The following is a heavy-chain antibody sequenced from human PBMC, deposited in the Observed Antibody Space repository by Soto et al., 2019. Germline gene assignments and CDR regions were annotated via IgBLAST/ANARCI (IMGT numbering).Heavy chain of an antibody. Sequence: PSEPLSLTCTVSGGSISSSSYPWGRIRQPPGKGLEWIGSIYYSGSTYYNPSLNSRVTISVDTSKSQTSLKLSSVTAADTAVYYGASLSAAGGSSWLFDYGGQGTLVSVSS. CDR2: IYYSGST. D-gene: IGHD6-13*01. CDR1: GGSISSSSYP. CDR3: ASLSAAGGSSWLFDY. V-gene: IGHV4-39*01. J-gene: IGHJ4*02.